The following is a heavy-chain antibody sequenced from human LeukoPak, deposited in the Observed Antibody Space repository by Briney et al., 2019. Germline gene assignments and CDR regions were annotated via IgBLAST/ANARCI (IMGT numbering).Heavy chain of an antibody. Sequence: SETLSLTCTVSGGSVSSGSYYWSWIRQTPGEGLEWIGYIYYSGSTNYNPSLKSRASMSVDTSKKQFSLKLSSVTAADTAVYYCARGVGGGYIHYFDYWGQGTLVTVSS. CDR2: IYYSGST. J-gene: IGHJ4*02. CDR3: ARGVGGGYIHYFDY. V-gene: IGHV4-61*01. CDR1: GGSVSSGSYY. D-gene: IGHD5-12*01.